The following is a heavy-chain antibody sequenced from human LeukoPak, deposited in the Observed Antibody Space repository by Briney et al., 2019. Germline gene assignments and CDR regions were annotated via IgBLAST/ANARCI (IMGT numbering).Heavy chain of an antibody. CDR1: GGSISSGGYS. CDR2: IYHSGST. D-gene: IGHD6-13*01. CDR3: ASSSSWYRGGAFDI. V-gene: IGHV4-30-2*01. Sequence: PSETLSLTCAVSGGSISSGGYSWSWLRQPPGKGLEWIGYIYHSGSTYYNPSLKSRVTISVDRSKNQFSLKLSSVTAADTAVYYCASSSSWYRGGAFDIWGQGTMVTVSS. J-gene: IGHJ3*02.